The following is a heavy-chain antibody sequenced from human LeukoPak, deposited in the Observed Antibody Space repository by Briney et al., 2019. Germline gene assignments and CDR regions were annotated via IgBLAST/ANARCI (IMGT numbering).Heavy chain of an antibody. Sequence: GGSLRLSCTASGFTFSTYSMNWVRQAPGKGLKWVSYISSSNAIYYADSVMGRFTVSRDNAKNSMYLEMSSLRHEDTAVYYCARPYRITWHCGMDVWGQGTTVTVSS. CDR1: GFTFSTYS. D-gene: IGHD5-12*01. J-gene: IGHJ6*02. V-gene: IGHV3-48*02. CDR2: ISSSNAI. CDR3: ARPYRITWHCGMDV.